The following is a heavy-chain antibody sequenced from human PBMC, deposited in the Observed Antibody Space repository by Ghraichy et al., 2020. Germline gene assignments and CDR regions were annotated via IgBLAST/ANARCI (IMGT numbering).Heavy chain of an antibody. D-gene: IGHD3-3*01. J-gene: IGHJ5*02. CDR1: GGSISSGGYS. CDR3: ARGVGLRFLEWSRSRGWWFDP. Sequence: SETLSLTCAVSGGSISSGGYSWSWIRQPPGKGLEWIGYIYHSGSTYYNPSLKSRVTISVDRSKNQFSLKLSSVTAADTAVYYCARGVGLRFLEWSRSRGWWFDPWGQGTLVTVSS. V-gene: IGHV4-30-2*01. CDR2: IYHSGST.